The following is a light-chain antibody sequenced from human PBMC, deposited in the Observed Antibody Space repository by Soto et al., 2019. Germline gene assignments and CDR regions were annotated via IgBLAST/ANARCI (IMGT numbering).Light chain of an antibody. V-gene: IGKV2-28*01. CDR1: RSLLHSNGYNY. CDR3: MQPLHSPFT. J-gene: IGKJ3*01. CDR2: LGS. Sequence: DVVMTQSPLSLPVTPGEPASISCRSSRSLLHSNGYNYLDWYLQKPGQAPQLLIYLGSNRASGVPDRLSGSGSGTDFTLKISRVEAEDVGVYYCMQPLHSPFTFGPGTKVDIK.